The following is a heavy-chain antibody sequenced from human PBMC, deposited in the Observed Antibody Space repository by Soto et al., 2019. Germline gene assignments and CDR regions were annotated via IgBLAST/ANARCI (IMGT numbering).Heavy chain of an antibody. CDR1: GGSISYSY. Sequence: SETLSLTCTVSGGSISYSYWGWIRQPPGKGLEWIGYIYYSGSTKYNPSLKSRATISLDRSKSQFSLELSSMTAADTAVYYCARRARESSAFDPNNWFGPWGQGVLVTVSS. CDR3: ARRARESSAFDPNNWFGP. J-gene: IGHJ5*02. V-gene: IGHV4-59*08. CDR2: IYYSGST. D-gene: IGHD5-12*01.